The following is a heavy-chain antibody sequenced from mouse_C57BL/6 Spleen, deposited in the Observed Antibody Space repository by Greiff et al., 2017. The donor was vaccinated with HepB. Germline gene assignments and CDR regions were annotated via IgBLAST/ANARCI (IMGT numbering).Heavy chain of an antibody. Sequence: VQLQQSGAELARPGASVKLSCKASGYTFTSYGISWVKQGTGQGLEWIGEIYPRSGNAYYNEKFKGKATLTADKSSSTAYMELRSLTSEDSAVYFCARSGAQATFDYWGQGTTLTVSS. D-gene: IGHD3-2*02. CDR3: ARSGAQATFDY. J-gene: IGHJ2*01. CDR2: IYPRSGNA. CDR1: GYTFTSYG. V-gene: IGHV1-81*01.